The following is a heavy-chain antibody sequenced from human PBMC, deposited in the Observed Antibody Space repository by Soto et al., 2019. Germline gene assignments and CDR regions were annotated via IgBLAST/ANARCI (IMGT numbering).Heavy chain of an antibody. V-gene: IGHV4-59*01. Sequence: PSETLSLTCSISGGFIGTYHWMWVRQPPGKGLEWIGYIYHNGATLTNPSLESRVAMSVDTSKNQISLRLTSVAAAATAVYYCARDDLDTAARILQTWGKEALVT. CDR1: GGFIGTYH. J-gene: IGHJ4*01. CDR2: IYHNGAT. CDR3: ARDDLDTAARILQT. D-gene: IGHD2-15*01.